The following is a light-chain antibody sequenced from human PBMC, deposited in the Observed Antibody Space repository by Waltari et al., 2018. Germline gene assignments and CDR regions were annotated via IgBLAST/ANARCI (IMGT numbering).Light chain of an antibody. J-gene: IGLJ2*01. V-gene: IGLV2-14*03. Sequence: QSALTQPASVSGSPGQSITISCPGTSRDVGGYNYVSWYQQHPGKAPKLMIYDVINRPSGVSNRFAGSKSGNTASLTISGLQAEDEADYYCSSYISSSTLELFGGGTSLTVL. CDR1: SRDVGGYNY. CDR3: SSYISSSTLEL. CDR2: DVI.